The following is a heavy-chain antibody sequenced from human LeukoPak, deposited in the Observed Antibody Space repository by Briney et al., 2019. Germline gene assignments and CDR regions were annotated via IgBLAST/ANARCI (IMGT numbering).Heavy chain of an antibody. D-gene: IGHD6-13*01. J-gene: IGHJ4*02. CDR2: ISSSSSTI. V-gene: IGHV3-48*01. CDR3: AREVKEYSSSWYGVGHLYFDY. Sequence: GGSLRLSCAASGFTFSSYGMSWVRQAPGKGLEWVSYISSSSSTIYYADSVKGRFTISRDNAKNSLYLQMNTLRAEDTAVYYCAREVKEYSSSWYGVGHLYFDYWGQGTLVTVSS. CDR1: GFTFSSYG.